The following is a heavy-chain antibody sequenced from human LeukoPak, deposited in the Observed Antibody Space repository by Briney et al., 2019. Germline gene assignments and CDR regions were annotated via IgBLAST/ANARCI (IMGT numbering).Heavy chain of an antibody. V-gene: IGHV4-30-4*01. J-gene: IGHJ4*02. CDR3: AIARYCSGGSCYHFDY. CDR1: VGPISSGDYY. Sequence: SHTLSLTCTVSVGPISSGDYYWSWIRQPPGKGLDRIWYIYYSGSTYYNPSLKSRVTISVDTSKNQFSLKLSSVTAADTAVYYCAIARYCSGGSCYHFDYWGQGTLVTVSS. D-gene: IGHD2-15*01. CDR2: IYYSGST.